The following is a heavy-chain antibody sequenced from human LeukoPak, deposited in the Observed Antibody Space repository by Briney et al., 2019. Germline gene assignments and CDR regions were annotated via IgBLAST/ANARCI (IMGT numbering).Heavy chain of an antibody. J-gene: IGHJ1*01. CDR1: GYTFNGYY. Sequence: GASVKVSCKASGYTFNGYYIHWVRQAPGQGLEWMGWINPNSGGTNYAQKFQGRVTMTRDTSISTAYMELSRLRSDDTAVYYCARDLGPPEVVVVTASYFQHWGQGTLVTVSS. CDR3: ARDLGPPEVVVVTASYFQH. D-gene: IGHD2-21*02. V-gene: IGHV1-2*02. CDR2: INPNSGGT.